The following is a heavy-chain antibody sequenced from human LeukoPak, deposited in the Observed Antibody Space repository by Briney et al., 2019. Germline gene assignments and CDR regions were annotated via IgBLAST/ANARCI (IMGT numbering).Heavy chain of an antibody. Sequence: GGSLRLSCAASGFTFSSYSMNWVRQAPGKGLEWVSSISSSSSYIYYADSVKGRFTISRDNAKNSLYLQMNSLRAEDTAVYYCARGGVVVPAAILDYYYGMGVWGQGTTVTVSS. CDR1: GFTFSSYS. CDR2: ISSSSSYI. J-gene: IGHJ6*02. D-gene: IGHD2-2*02. CDR3: ARGGVVVPAAILDYYYGMGV. V-gene: IGHV3-21*01.